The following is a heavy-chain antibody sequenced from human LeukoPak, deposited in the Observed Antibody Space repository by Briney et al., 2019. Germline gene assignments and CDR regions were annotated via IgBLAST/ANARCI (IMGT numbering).Heavy chain of an antibody. V-gene: IGHV4-59*01. J-gene: IGHJ4*02. CDR1: GGSISGYY. CDR3: AREGDSSGSFDY. CDR2: IYYSGST. D-gene: IGHD3-22*01. Sequence: SETLSLTCTVSGGSISGYYWSWIRQPPGKGLEWIGYIYYSGSTNYSPSLKSRVTISVDTSKNQFFLKLSSVTAADTAVYYCAREGDSSGSFDYWGQGTLVTVSS.